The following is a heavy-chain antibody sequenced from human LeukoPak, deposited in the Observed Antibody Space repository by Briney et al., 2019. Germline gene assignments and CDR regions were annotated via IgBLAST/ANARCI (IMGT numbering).Heavy chain of an antibody. CDR3: AKDMGGATTDGSDY. J-gene: IGHJ4*02. Sequence: GGSLRLSCAASGFTFDDYAMHWVRQAPGKGLEGVSGISCNSSSIGHADSVKGRFTISRDNAKNSLYLQMNSLRAEDTALYYCAKDMGGATTDGSDYWGQGTLVTVSS. D-gene: IGHD1-26*01. CDR1: GFTFDDYA. CDR2: ISCNSSSI. V-gene: IGHV3-9*01.